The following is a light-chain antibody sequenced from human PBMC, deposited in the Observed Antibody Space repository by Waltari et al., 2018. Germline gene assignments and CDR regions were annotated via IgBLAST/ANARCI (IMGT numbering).Light chain of an antibody. Sequence: QSALTQPASVSGSPGQSITISCTGTSSDAGGYNYVSLYQQHPGKAPKLKIYEVSNRPPGVSNRFPGSKSGNTASLTFSVLQAEDEADYYCSSYTSSSTRVFGTGTKVTVL. CDR3: SSYTSSSTRV. CDR2: EVS. CDR1: SSDAGGYNY. V-gene: IGLV2-14*01. J-gene: IGLJ1*01.